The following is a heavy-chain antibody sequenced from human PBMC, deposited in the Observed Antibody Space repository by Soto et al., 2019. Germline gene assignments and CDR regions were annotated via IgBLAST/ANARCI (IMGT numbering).Heavy chain of an antibody. J-gene: IGHJ6*02. V-gene: IGHV1-46*01. Sequence: ASVKVSCKASGYTFTSYYMHWVRQAPGQGLEWMGIINPSGGSTSYAQKFQGRVTMTRDTSTSTVYMELSSLRSGDTAVYYCCPKNYYYYGMDVWGQGTTVTVSS. CDR3: CPKNYYYYGMDV. CDR1: GYTFTSYY. CDR2: INPSGGST.